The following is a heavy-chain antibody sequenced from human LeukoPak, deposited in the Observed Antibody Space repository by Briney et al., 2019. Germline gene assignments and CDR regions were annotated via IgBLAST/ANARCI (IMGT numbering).Heavy chain of an antibody. CDR2: ISSSSSTI. CDR3: ARERSGWDHYYYYMDV. D-gene: IGHD6-19*01. Sequence: PGGSLRLSCAASGFTFSSYSMNWVRQAPGKGLEWVSYISSSSSTIYYADSVKGRFTISRDNAKNSLYLQMNSLRAEDTAVYYCARERSGWDHYYYYMDVWGKGTTVTISS. CDR1: GFTFSSYS. J-gene: IGHJ6*03. V-gene: IGHV3-48*01.